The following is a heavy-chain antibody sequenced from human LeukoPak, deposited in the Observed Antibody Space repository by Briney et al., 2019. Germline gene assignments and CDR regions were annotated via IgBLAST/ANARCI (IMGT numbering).Heavy chain of an antibody. CDR2: IKGGGGDP. CDR3: AKGGHDYNPFYW. CDR1: GFTFSTSA. Sequence: QPGGSLRLSCAASGFTFSTSAMGWVRQAPGKGREWVSSIKGGGGDPFYAHSVKGRFTISRDNSKNTLFLQLNSLRAEDTAVYYCAKGGHDYNPFYWWGQGTLVTVSS. J-gene: IGHJ4*02. D-gene: IGHD4-11*01. V-gene: IGHV3-23*01.